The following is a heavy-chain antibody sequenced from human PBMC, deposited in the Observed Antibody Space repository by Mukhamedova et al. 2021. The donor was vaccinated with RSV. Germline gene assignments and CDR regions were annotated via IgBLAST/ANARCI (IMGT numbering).Heavy chain of an antibody. CDR2: GST. Sequence: GSTYYADSVKGRFTISRDNSKNTLYLQMNSLRAEDTAVYYCAKAVFVVVPEGWGQGTLVTVSS. J-gene: IGHJ4*02. CDR3: AKAVFVVVPEG. V-gene: IGHV3-23*01. D-gene: IGHD2-2*01.